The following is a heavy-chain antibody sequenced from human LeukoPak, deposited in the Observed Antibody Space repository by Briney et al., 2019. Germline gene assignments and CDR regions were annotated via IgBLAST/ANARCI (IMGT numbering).Heavy chain of an antibody. CDR2: LYDDGTT. J-gene: IGHJ4*02. CDR3: ANWIGSSSRDY. D-gene: IGHD6-6*01. V-gene: IGHV3-53*01. CDR1: GFTVSSHF. Sequence: GGSLRLSCAASGFTVSSHFMSWVRQAPGKGLEWVSVLYDDGTTKYPDSVKGRFTISRDNSKNTLYLQMDSLRAEDTAVYYCANWIGSSSRDYWGQGTLVTVSS.